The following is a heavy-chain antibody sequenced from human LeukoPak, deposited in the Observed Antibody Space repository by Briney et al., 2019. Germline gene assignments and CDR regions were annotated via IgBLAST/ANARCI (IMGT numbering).Heavy chain of an antibody. CDR1: GGSISRGDYY. D-gene: IGHD3-16*01. Sequence: SETLSLTCTVSGGSISRGDYYWTWIRQHPGKGLEWIGYVSHSGPTDIDPSLKSRASISVDTSTNQFSLRLTSVTAADTAKYYCARESRVRGTDWFDPWGQGTLVPVSS. V-gene: IGHV4-30-4*01. CDR3: ARESRVRGTDWFDP. CDR2: VSHSGPT. J-gene: IGHJ5*02.